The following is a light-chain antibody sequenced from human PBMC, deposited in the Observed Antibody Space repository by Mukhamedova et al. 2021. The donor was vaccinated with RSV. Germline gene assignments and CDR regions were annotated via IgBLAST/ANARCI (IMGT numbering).Light chain of an antibody. CDR3: QQYDSYPLT. CDR1: QSIGGY. CDR2: RTS. V-gene: IGKV1-5*03. Sequence: GDRVTITCRASQSIGGYLAWYQQKPGRAPKLLISRTSSLEGGVSSRFSGSGSGTEFTLAITSLQPDDFATYYCQQYDSYPLTFGGG. J-gene: IGKJ4*01.